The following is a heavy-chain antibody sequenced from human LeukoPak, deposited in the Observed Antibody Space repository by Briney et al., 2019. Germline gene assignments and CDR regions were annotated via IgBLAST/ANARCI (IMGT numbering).Heavy chain of an antibody. CDR1: GGSISNTNW. Sequence: SGTLSLTCGVSGGSISNTNWWTWVRQPPGKGLEWIGEVNLQGSTNYNPSLKSRVAISVDKSENHISLKLTSVTAADTAVYYCARVLGGARSSGYSILHFDYWGQGTLVTVSS. CDR3: ARVLGGARSSGYSILHFDY. V-gene: IGHV4-4*02. D-gene: IGHD3-22*01. J-gene: IGHJ4*02. CDR2: VNLQGST.